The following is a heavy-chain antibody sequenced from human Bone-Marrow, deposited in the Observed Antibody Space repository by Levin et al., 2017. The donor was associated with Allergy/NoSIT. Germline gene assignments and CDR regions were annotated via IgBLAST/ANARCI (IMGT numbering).Heavy chain of an antibody. Sequence: GESLKISCAASGFTFSSYDMHWVRQATGRGLEWVSAIGTAADPYYSGSVKGRFTVPRDNAKNSFYLQMNSLRAGDTAVYYCARVALPRYCTSTSCSDSGYYFDYWGQGTLVTVSS. J-gene: IGHJ4*02. V-gene: IGHV3-13*04. CDR2: IGTAADP. CDR1: GFTFSSYD. CDR3: ARVALPRYCTSTSCSDSGYYFDY. D-gene: IGHD2-2*01.